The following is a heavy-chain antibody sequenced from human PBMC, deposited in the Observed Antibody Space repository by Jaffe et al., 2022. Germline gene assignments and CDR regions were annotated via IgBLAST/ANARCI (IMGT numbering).Heavy chain of an antibody. CDR3: AKGVRSSSSGFDY. V-gene: IGHV3-23*01. D-gene: IGHD6-6*01. Sequence: EVQLLESGGGLVQPGGSLRLSCAASGFTFSSYAMSWVRQAPGKGLEWVSTISGSGGSTHYADSVKGRFTISRDKSKNTLYLQMNSLRAEDTAVYYCAKGVRSSSSGFDYWGQGTLVTVSS. CDR2: ISGSGGST. J-gene: IGHJ4*02. CDR1: GFTFSSYA.